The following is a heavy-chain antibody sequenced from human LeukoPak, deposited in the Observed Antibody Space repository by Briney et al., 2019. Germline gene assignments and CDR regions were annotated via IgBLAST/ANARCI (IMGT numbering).Heavy chain of an antibody. Sequence: SETLSLTCTVSGGSISSSSYYWGWIRQPPGKGLEWIGSIYYSGSTCYNPSLKSRVTISVDTSKNQFSLKLSSVTAADTAVYYCARGLDCSSTSCSDYWGQGTLVTVSS. V-gene: IGHV4-39*07. CDR2: IYYSGST. CDR3: ARGLDCSSTSCSDY. J-gene: IGHJ4*02. D-gene: IGHD2-2*01. CDR1: GGSISSSSYY.